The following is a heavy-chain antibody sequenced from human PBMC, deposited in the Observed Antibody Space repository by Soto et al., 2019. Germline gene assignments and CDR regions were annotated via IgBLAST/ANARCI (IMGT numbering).Heavy chain of an antibody. Sequence: GGSLRGSCAASAFTFSSYWMHWVRQAPGKGLVWVSRINSDGSSRDYADSVKGRFTISRDNAKNTLYLQMSSLRVEDTAVYYCARSYYYYDMDVWGQGTTVTVSS. CDR2: INSDGSSR. V-gene: IGHV3-74*01. CDR3: ARSYYYYDMDV. CDR1: AFTFSSYW. J-gene: IGHJ6*02.